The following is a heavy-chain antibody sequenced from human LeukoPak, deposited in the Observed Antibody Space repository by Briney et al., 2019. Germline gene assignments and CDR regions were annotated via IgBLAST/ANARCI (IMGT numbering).Heavy chain of an antibody. CDR3: AELGITMIGGV. J-gene: IGHJ6*04. CDR2: ISSSGSTI. Sequence: GGSLRLSCAASGYTFSSYEMKWVRQARGKGVEGVTYISSSGSTIYYADFGKGRFTISRDNAKNSLYLQMNSLRAEDTAVYYCAELGITMIGGVWGKGTTVTISS. V-gene: IGHV3-48*03. CDR1: GYTFSSYE. D-gene: IGHD3-10*02.